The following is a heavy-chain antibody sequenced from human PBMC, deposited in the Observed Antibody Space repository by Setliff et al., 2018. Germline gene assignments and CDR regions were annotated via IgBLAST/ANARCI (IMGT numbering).Heavy chain of an antibody. J-gene: IGHJ6*02. V-gene: IGHV1-8*01. D-gene: IGHD3-22*01. Sequence: ASVKVSCKASGYTFTSYDINWVRQATGQGLEWMGWMNPNSGSTGYAQKFQGRVTMTRNTSISTAYMELSSLRSEDTAVYYCARDGSNYYDSSGYYVLGFMDVWGQGTTVTVS. CDR3: ARDGSNYYDSSGYYVLGFMDV. CDR1: GYTFTSYD. CDR2: MNPNSGST.